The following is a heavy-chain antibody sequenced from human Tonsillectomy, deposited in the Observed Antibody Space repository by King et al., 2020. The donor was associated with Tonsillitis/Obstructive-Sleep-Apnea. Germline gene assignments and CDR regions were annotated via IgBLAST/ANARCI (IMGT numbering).Heavy chain of an antibody. D-gene: IGHD6-19*01. Sequence: VQLVESGGGLVQPGGSLRLSCAASGFTVSSNYMSWVRQAPGKGLEWVSVIYSGGSTYYADSVKGRFTISRDNSKNTLYLQMNSLRAEDTAVYYCASSKYSCGWYGVFDYWGQGTLVTVSS. CDR1: GFTVSSNY. J-gene: IGHJ4*02. V-gene: IGHV3-66*01. CDR2: IYSGGST. CDR3: ASSKYSCGWYGVFDY.